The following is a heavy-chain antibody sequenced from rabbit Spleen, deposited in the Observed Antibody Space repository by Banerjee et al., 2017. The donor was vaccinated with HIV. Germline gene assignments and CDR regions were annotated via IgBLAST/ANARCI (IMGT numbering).Heavy chain of an antibody. CDR1: GFSFSSNYY. CDR3: ARDLVAVIGWNFSL. CDR2: ISAGSSANA. J-gene: IGHJ6*01. V-gene: IGHV1S45*01. Sequence: QEQLVESGGGLVQPEGSLTLTCTASGFSFSSNYYMCWVRQAPGKGLEWIACISAGSSANAFCASGAKGRFTISKASSTTVTLQMTSLTAADTATYFCARDLVAVIGWNFSLWGPGTLVTVS. D-gene: IGHD1-1*01.